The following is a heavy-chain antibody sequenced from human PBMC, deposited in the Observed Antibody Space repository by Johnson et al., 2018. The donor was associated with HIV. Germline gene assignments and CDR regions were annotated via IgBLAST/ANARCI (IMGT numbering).Heavy chain of an antibody. J-gene: IGHJ3*02. CDR3: VRGFRSKTETEAPMIIAPGAFDI. Sequence: VQLVESGGGLVQPGGSLRLSCAASGFTVSSNYMSWVRQAPGKGLEWVSVIYSGGSAYYADSVQGRFTISRDNSKNTLYLQMNSLRAEDTAVYYCVRGFRSKTETEAPMIIAPGAFDIGGQGTMVTVSS. CDR2: IYSGGSA. CDR1: GFTVSSNY. V-gene: IGHV3-66*01. D-gene: IGHD3-22*01.